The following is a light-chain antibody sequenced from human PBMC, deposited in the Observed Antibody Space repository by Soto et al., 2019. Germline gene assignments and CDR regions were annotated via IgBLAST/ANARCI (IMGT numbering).Light chain of an antibody. Sequence: QSVLTQPPSVSGSPGQSVTISCTGTSSDVGRYDRVSWYQQSPGTAPKLIIYEVTKRPSGVPDRFSGSKSGNTASLTISGLQAEDEADFYCSSYTSSSRYIFGTGTKVTVL. CDR2: EVT. V-gene: IGLV2-18*02. CDR1: SSDVGRYDR. J-gene: IGLJ1*01. CDR3: SSYTSSSRYI.